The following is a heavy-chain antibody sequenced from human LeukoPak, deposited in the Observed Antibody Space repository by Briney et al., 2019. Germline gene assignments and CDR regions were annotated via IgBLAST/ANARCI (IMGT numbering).Heavy chain of an antibody. CDR2: ISYDGSNK. Sequence: GGSLRLSCAASGFTFSSYAMHWVRQAPGKGLEWVAVISYDGSNKYYADSVKGRFTISRDNSKNTLYLQMNSLRAEDTAVYYCARGLSLRMVRGYDYWGQGTLVTVSS. CDR3: ARGLSLRMVRGYDY. CDR1: GFTFSSYA. V-gene: IGHV3-30-3*01. J-gene: IGHJ4*02. D-gene: IGHD3-10*01.